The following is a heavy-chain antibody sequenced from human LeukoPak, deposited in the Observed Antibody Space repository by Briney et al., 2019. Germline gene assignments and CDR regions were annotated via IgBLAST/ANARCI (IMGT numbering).Heavy chain of an antibody. CDR3: ARDLHRVDSGDYRATHYYYMDV. V-gene: IGHV4-59*01. CDR1: GASISDYY. D-gene: IGHD3-3*01. CDR2: IYHSGST. Sequence: SETLSLTCTVSGASISDYYWGWIRQPPGKGLEWIGYIYHSGSTNYNPSLKSRVTISVDTSKNQFSLKLNSVTAADTAIYYCARDLHRVDSGDYRATHYYYMDVWGKGTTVTVSS. J-gene: IGHJ6*03.